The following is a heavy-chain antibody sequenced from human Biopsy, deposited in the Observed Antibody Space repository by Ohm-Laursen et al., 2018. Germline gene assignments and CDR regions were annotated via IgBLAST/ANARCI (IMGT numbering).Heavy chain of an antibody. CDR3: ARDRREHYQFDH. CDR1: GFIFKSYG. CDR2: IWYDGSDQ. J-gene: IGHJ4*02. Sequence: SLRLSCSASGFIFKSYGMHWVRQAPGKGLEWVALIWYDGSDQYYADSVKGRFTISRDNPKNTVYLQMNNLRAEDTAVYYCARDRREHYQFDHWGQGTRVTVSS. D-gene: IGHD1-26*01. V-gene: IGHV3-33*01.